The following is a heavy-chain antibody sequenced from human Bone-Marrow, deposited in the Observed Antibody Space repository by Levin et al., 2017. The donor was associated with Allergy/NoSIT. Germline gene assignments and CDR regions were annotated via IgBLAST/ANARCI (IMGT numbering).Heavy chain of an antibody. J-gene: IGHJ3*01. D-gene: IGHD2-2*01. CDR1: GFTVSSNY. Sequence: PGGSLRLSCVVSGFTVSSNYMNWVRQAPGTGLEWVSVIYSGGSTYYADSVKGRFTISRDNSKNTLYLQMNSLRAEDTAMYYCARGEGVIPAAGGAFDFWGQGTMVTVSS. V-gene: IGHV3-53*01. CDR2: IYSGGST. CDR3: ARGEGVIPAAGGAFDF.